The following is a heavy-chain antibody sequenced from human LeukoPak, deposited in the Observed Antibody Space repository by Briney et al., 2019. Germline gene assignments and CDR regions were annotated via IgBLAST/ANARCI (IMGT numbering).Heavy chain of an antibody. CDR3: ARVRQLSSGYVDY. CDR1: GYTFTGYY. D-gene: IGHD1-26*01. V-gene: IGHV1-2*02. CDR2: INPNSGGT. Sequence: ASVKVSCKASGYTFTGYYMHWVRQAPGQGLEWMGWINPNSGGTNYAQKFQGRVTMTRDTSISTAYMELSRLRSDDTAVYYCARVRQLSSGYVDYWGQGTLVTVSS. J-gene: IGHJ4*02.